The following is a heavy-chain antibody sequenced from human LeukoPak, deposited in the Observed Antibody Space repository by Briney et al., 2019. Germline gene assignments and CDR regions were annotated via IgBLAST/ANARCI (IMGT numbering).Heavy chain of an antibody. D-gene: IGHD2-21*01. J-gene: IGHJ4*02. CDR1: GDSLSSSYYY. CDR3: ARHGRAYCGGDCYGGVDY. V-gene: IGHV4-39*01. Sequence: SETLSLTCTVSGDSLSSSYYYWGWIRQPPGKGLEWIGSIHSSGSTDYNPSLKSRVTIPADTSKNQFSLKLTSVTAADAAVYYCARHGRAYCGGDCYGGVDYWGRGALVAVSS. CDR2: IHSSGST.